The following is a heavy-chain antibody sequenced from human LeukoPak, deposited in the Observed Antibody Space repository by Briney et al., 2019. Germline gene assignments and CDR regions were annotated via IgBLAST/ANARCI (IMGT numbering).Heavy chain of an antibody. D-gene: IGHD6-19*01. Sequence: GGSLRLSCAASGFTFSSYAMSWVRQAPGKGLDWVSAISGSGGSTYYADSVKGRFTISRDNSKNTLYLQMNSLRAEDTAVYYCAKVDIAVAGNSEYFQHWGQGTLVTVSS. V-gene: IGHV3-23*01. CDR1: GFTFSSYA. CDR2: ISGSGGST. CDR3: AKVDIAVAGNSEYFQH. J-gene: IGHJ1*01.